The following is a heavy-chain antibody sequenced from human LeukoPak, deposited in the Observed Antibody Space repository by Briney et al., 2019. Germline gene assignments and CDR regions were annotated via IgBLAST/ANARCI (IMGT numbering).Heavy chain of an antibody. Sequence: PSETLSLTCTVSGDSISTSNSYWGWIRQPPGKGLEWIGSIYHSGSTYYNPSLKSRVTISVDTSKNQFSLKLSSVTAADTAVYYCARVPTVTFFDYWGQGTLVTVSS. CDR3: ARVPTVTFFDY. CDR2: IYHSGST. CDR1: GDSISTSNSY. J-gene: IGHJ4*02. V-gene: IGHV4-39*07. D-gene: IGHD4-17*01.